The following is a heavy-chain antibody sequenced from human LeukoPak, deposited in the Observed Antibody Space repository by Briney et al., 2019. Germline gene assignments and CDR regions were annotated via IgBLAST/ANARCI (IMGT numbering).Heavy chain of an antibody. CDR1: GITFSDFA. Sequence: ASVKVSCKASGITFSDFAMQWVRQARGQRLEWIGWIVVGSGNTNYAQKFQERVTITRDISTNTAYMELRSLRSEDTAVYYCASDDLNIGYWGQGTLVAVSS. D-gene: IGHD2/OR15-2a*01. V-gene: IGHV1-58*02. CDR2: IVVGSGNT. CDR3: ASDDLNIGY. J-gene: IGHJ4*02.